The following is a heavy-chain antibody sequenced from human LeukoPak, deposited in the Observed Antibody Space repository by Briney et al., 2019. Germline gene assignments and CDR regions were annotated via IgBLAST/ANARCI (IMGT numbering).Heavy chain of an antibody. V-gene: IGHV3-21*01. Sequence: PGGSLRLSCAASGFTFSSYSMNWVRQAPGKGLEWVSSISSSSSYIYYADSVKGRFTISRDNAKNSLYLQMNSLRAEDTAAYYCARDQMITFGGVIVHDAFDIWGQGTMVTVSS. CDR2: ISSSSSYI. J-gene: IGHJ3*02. CDR3: ARDQMITFGGVIVHDAFDI. D-gene: IGHD3-16*02. CDR1: GFTFSSYS.